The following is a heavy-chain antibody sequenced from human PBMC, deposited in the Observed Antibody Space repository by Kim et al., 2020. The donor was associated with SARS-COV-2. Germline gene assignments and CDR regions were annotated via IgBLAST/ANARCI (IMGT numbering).Heavy chain of an antibody. J-gene: IGHJ4*02. CDR1: GYTFTSYY. D-gene: IGHD3-22*01. V-gene: IGHV1-46*01. Sequence: ASVKVSCKASGYTFTSYYMHWVRQAPGQGLEWMGIINPSGGSTSYAQKFQGRXTMTRDTSTSTVYMELSSLRSXDTAXYYXXTYYYDSSGYYYFDYWGQG. CDR3: XTYYYDSSGYYYFDY. CDR2: INPSGGST.